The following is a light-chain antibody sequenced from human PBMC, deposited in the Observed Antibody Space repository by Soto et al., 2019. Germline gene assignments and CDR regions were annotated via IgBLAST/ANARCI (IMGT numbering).Light chain of an antibody. CDR1: QSVSVY. Sequence: EIVLTQSPATLSLSPGERATLSCRASQSVSVYLAWYQQKPGQAPRLLIYDASNRATCIPARFSGSGSGTNFTLTISSLEPEDFAVYYWQQHATLTFGGGTKVEIK. J-gene: IGKJ4*01. CDR3: QQHATLT. CDR2: DAS. V-gene: IGKV3-11*01.